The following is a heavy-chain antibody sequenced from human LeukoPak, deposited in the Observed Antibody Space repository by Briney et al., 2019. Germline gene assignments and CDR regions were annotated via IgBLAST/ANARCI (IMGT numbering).Heavy chain of an antibody. Sequence: GGSLRLSCAASGFTFSSYGMHWVRQAPGKGLEWVAFIRYDGSNKYYADSVKGRFTISRDNAKNSLYLQMNSLRAEDTAVYYCARDSSSWLDYWGQGTLVTVSS. D-gene: IGHD6-13*01. CDR3: ARDSSSWLDY. CDR2: IRYDGSNK. CDR1: GFTFSSYG. J-gene: IGHJ4*02. V-gene: IGHV3-30*02.